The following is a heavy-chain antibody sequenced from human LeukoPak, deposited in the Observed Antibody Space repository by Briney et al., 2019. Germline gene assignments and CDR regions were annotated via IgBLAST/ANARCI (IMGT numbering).Heavy chain of an antibody. CDR2: IDPRSGST. D-gene: IGHD4-17*01. Sequence: GASVKVSCKASGYTFTGYYIHWVRQAPGQGLEWMGWIDPRSGSTMFAEEFQGRVTMTRDSSISTVYMELTWLTSDDTAVYYCGRDNYGKFDYWGQGTLVTVSS. J-gene: IGHJ4*02. CDR3: GRDNYGKFDY. V-gene: IGHV1-2*02. CDR1: GYTFTGYY.